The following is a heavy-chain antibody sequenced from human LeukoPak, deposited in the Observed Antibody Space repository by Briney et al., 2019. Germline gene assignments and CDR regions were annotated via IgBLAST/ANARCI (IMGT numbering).Heavy chain of an antibody. CDR1: GFSFSNYW. V-gene: IGHV3-7*01. CDR2: IKPFGSEK. Sequence: PGGSLRLSCAASGFSFSNYWMTWVRQAPGKGLEWVANIKPFGSEKYYVDSVKGRFTISRDNAKNSLYLQMNSLRVEDTAAYYCTKGGSSSSYFWVNWGQGTLVTVSS. D-gene: IGHD6-6*01. CDR3: TKGGSSSSYFWVN. J-gene: IGHJ4*02.